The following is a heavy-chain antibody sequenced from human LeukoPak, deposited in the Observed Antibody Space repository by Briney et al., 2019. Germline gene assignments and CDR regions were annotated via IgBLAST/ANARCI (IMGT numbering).Heavy chain of an antibody. J-gene: IGHJ3*02. Sequence: SETLSLTCTVSGASISSTSHYWGWIRQPPGKGLEWVGSIYYTGSTYQNPSLKSRVTVSLDMSKNQFSLELSSVTAADTAVYHCASPATGVHDAFDIWGQGTMVTVSS. CDR1: GASISSTSHY. CDR3: ASPATGVHDAFDI. D-gene: IGHD2-15*01. V-gene: IGHV4-39*07. CDR2: IYYTGST.